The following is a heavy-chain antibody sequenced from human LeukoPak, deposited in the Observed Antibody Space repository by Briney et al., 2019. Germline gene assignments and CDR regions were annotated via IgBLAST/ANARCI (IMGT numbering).Heavy chain of an antibody. CDR1: GFTFSSYS. Sequence: GGSLRLSCAASGFTFSSYSMNWVRQAPGKGLEWVSSISSSSSSYIYYADSVKGRFTISRDNTKNSLYLQMNSLRAEDTAVYYCARERDILTGYLDYWGQGTLVTVSS. V-gene: IGHV3-21*01. CDR3: ARERDILTGYLDY. J-gene: IGHJ4*02. D-gene: IGHD3-9*01. CDR2: ISSSSSSYI.